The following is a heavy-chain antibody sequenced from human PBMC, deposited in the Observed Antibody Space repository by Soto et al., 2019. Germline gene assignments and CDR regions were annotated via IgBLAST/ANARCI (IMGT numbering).Heavy chain of an antibody. Sequence: QLQLQESGPGLVKPSETLSLTCTVSGGSITSSYYWGWIRQPPGKGLEWIGSIYYSGSTYYNPSLKSRVTISVDTSMNQFSLKLSSVTAADTAVYYCATIPATTILTDYWGQGTLVTVSS. D-gene: IGHD2-2*02. V-gene: IGHV4-39*01. J-gene: IGHJ4*02. CDR1: GGSITSSYY. CDR2: IYYSGST. CDR3: ATIPATTILTDY.